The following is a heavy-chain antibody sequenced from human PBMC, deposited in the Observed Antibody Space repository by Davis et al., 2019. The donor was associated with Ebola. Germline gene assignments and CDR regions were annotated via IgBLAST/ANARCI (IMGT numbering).Heavy chain of an antibody. V-gene: IGHV4-59*08. D-gene: IGHD2-15*01. Sequence: GSLRLSCTVSSGSISSYYWSWIRQPPGKGLEWIGYIYYSRSTNYNPSLKSRVTISVDTSKNQFSLKLSSVTAADTAIYYCAIQVVGTTRVFDFWGQGTLVTVSS. CDR1: SGSISSYY. CDR2: IYYSRST. J-gene: IGHJ4*02. CDR3: AIQVVGTTRVFDF.